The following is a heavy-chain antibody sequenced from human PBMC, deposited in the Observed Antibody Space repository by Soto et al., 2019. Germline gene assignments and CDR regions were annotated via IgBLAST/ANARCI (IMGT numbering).Heavy chain of an antibody. J-gene: IGHJ6*02. V-gene: IGHV1-18*04. D-gene: IGHD1-1*01. CDR2: ISAYNGNT. CDR1: GYTFTSYG. Sequence: ASVKVSCKASGYTFTSYGISWVRQAPGQGLEWMGWISAYNGNTNYVQKLQGRVTMTTDTSTSTAYMELRSLRSDDTAVYYCARDQLERHGYYYYGMDVWGQGTTVTVSS. CDR3: ARDQLERHGYYYYGMDV.